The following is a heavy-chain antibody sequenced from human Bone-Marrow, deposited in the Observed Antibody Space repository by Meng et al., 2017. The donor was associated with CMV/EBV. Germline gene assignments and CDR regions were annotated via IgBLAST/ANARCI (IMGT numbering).Heavy chain of an antibody. J-gene: IGHJ6*02. Sequence: GGSLRLSCAASGFTFSSYGMHWVRQAPGKGLEWVAFIRYDGSNKYYADSVKGRFTISRDNSKNTLYLQMNSLRAEDTAVYYCARDGDDIVVVPAEMDVWGQGTTVTVSS. D-gene: IGHD2-2*01. CDR3: ARDGDDIVVVPAEMDV. CDR2: IRYDGSNK. V-gene: IGHV3-30*02. CDR1: GFTFSSYG.